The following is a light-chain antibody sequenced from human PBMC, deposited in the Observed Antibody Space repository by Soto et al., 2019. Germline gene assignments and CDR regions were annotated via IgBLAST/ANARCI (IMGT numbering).Light chain of an antibody. CDR2: DSS. V-gene: IGKV3-15*01. CDR1: QSVSSH. CDR3: QQYHTWPIT. Sequence: EIRMTQSPAILSVSPGESATLSCRASQSVSSHVVRYQQKPGQAPRLLISDSSTRATGIPARFSGSGSGTEFTLTISSLQSEDCAIYYCQQYHTWPITFGGGTKVDIK. J-gene: IGKJ4*01.